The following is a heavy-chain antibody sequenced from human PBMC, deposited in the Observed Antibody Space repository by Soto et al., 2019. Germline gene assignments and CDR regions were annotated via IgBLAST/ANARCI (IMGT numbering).Heavy chain of an antibody. V-gene: IGHV1-69*04. CDR1: GDTFNFYS. Sequence: QVQLVQSGAEVKRPGSSVKVSCKASGDTFNFYSINWVRQAPGLGLEWMGRVNPILSMSNYAQRFQGRVTXPXDQXTSTAYMELSGLRSEDTAIYYCATSYGSGYRAFDFWGQGALVTVSS. D-gene: IGHD3-10*01. CDR3: ATSYGSGYRAFDF. J-gene: IGHJ4*02. CDR2: VNPILSMS.